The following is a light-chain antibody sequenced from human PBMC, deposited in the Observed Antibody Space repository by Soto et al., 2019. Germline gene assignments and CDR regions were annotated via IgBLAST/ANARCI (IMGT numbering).Light chain of an antibody. J-gene: IGKJ5*01. CDR1: PSISSY. Sequence: DIQMTQSPSSLSASVGDRVTITCRASPSISSYLNWYQQKPGKAPKFLIYAASSLQSGVPSRFSGSGSGTDFTLTISSLQPEDFATYYGQQSYSTPITFGQGTRLEIK. CDR2: AAS. CDR3: QQSYSTPIT. V-gene: IGKV1-39*01.